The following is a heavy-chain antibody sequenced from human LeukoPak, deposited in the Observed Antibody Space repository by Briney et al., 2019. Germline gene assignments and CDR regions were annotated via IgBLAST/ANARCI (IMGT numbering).Heavy chain of an antibody. V-gene: IGHV4-4*02. CDR3: ARDHYGMDV. CDR2: IYHSGST. J-gene: IGHJ6*02. Sequence: SETLSLTCAVSGASISSSNWWRWVRQPPGKGLAWIGEIYHSGSTNYNPSLKSRVTMSVDKSKNQFSLKLSSVTAADTAVYYCARDHYGMDVWGQVTTVTVSS. CDR1: GASISSSNW.